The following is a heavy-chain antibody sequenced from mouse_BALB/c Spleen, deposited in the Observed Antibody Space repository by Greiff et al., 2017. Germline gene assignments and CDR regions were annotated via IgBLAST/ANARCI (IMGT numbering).Heavy chain of an antibody. J-gene: IGHJ3*01. D-gene: IGHD2-4*01. CDR2: ISSGGSYT. Sequence: EVQLQESGGGLVKPGGSLKLSCAASGFTFSSYAMSWVRQTPEKRLEWVATISSGGSYTYYPDSVKGRFTISRDNAKNTLYLQMSSLRSEDTAMYYCARLGYDYDVAWFAYWGQGTLVTVSA. CDR3: ARLGYDYDVAWFAY. CDR1: GFTFSSYA. V-gene: IGHV5-9-3*01.